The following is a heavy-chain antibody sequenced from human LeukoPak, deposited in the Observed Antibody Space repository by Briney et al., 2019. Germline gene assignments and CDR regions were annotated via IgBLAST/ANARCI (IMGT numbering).Heavy chain of an antibody. CDR2: MNAGNGNT. Sequence: ASVKVSCKASGYIFTDYAIHWLRQAPGQRPELMGWMNAGNGNTKYSQKFQSRITLIRDTSAATAYMELSGLRHDDLAVYYCARGRGTSGSNRDFYYYYYMDVWGKGTTVTVSS. D-gene: IGHD2-15*01. V-gene: IGHV1-3*01. J-gene: IGHJ6*03. CDR3: ARGRGTSGSNRDFYYYYYMDV. CDR1: GYIFTDYA.